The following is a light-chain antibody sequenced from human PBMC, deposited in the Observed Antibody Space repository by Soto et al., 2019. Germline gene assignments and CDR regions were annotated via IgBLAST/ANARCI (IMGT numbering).Light chain of an antibody. J-gene: IGLJ2*01. CDR1: SSNIRAGYD. CDR3: QSYDITLSGSV. Sequence: QSVLTQTPSLSGAPGQRVTISCTGSSSNIRAGYDVHWYQQLPGTAPKLLIYGDTNRPSGVPDRFSGSKSGTSASLAITGLQAEDEADYYCQSYDITLSGSVFGGGTKLTVL. V-gene: IGLV1-40*01. CDR2: GDT.